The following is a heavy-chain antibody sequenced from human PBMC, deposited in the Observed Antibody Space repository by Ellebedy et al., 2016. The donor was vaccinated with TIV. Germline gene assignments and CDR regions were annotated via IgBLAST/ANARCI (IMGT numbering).Heavy chain of an antibody. Sequence: MPSETLSLTCTVSGGSISSYYWSWIRQPPGKGLELIGYFYYSGSTNYNPPLKRRVTISVDTSKHQFSLKLSSVTAADTAVYYCARYPGVAAHYFDYWGQGTLVTVSS. J-gene: IGHJ4*02. V-gene: IGHV4-59*01. CDR3: ARYPGVAAHYFDY. D-gene: IGHD6-19*01. CDR1: GGSISSYY. CDR2: FYYSGST.